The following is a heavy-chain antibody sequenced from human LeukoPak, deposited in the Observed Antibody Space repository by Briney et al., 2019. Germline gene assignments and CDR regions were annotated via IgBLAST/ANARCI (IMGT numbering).Heavy chain of an antibody. Sequence: GGSLRLSCAASGFTFSSYGMHWVRQAPGKGLEWVAFIRYDGSNKYYADSVKGRFTISRDNSKNTLYLQMNSLRAEDTAVYYCAKVGYYYGSGSYYKRDYYYYYYMDVWGKGTTVTISS. J-gene: IGHJ6*03. CDR3: AKVGYYYGSGSYYKRDYYYYYYMDV. CDR1: GFTFSSYG. D-gene: IGHD3-10*01. CDR2: IRYDGSNK. V-gene: IGHV3-30*02.